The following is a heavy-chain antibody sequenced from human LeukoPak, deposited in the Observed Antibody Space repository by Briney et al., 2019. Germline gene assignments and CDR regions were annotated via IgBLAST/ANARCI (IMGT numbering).Heavy chain of an antibody. Sequence: GGSLRLSCAASGFTVSSNYMSWVRQAPGKGLEWVSVIYSGGSTYYADSVKGRFTISRDNSKNTLYLQMNSLRAEDTAVYYCAKDTSPIVVVINFDYWGQGTLVTVSS. CDR1: GFTVSSNY. V-gene: IGHV3-66*01. CDR2: IYSGGST. D-gene: IGHD3-22*01. J-gene: IGHJ4*02. CDR3: AKDTSPIVVVINFDY.